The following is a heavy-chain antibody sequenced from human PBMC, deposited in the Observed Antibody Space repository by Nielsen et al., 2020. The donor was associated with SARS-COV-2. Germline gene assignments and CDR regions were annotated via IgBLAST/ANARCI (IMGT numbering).Heavy chain of an antibody. D-gene: IGHD6-19*01. CDR2: INPSGGST. CDR3: ARDLIDSSGWLYYYYYGMDV. V-gene: IGHV1-46*01. J-gene: IGHJ6*02. Sequence: WVRQAPGQGLEWMGIINPSGGSTSYAQKFQGRVTMARDTSTSTVYMELSSLRSEDTAAYYCARDLIDSSGWLYYYYYGMDVWGQGTTVTVSS.